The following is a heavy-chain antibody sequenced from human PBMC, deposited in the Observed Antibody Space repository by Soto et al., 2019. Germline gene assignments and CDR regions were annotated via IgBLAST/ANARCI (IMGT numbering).Heavy chain of an antibody. CDR1: GFTFSSNG. CDR3: AKDNPTTAY. CDR2: ISYDGSDK. Sequence: HVQLVESGGGVVQPGRSLRLSCAASGFTFSSNGMHWVRQAPGKGLEWVAIISYDGSDKYYGDSVKGRFTISRDNSKSTLYLQMDSLREDDTAVYYCAKDNPTTAYWGQGTLVTVSS. J-gene: IGHJ4*02. V-gene: IGHV3-30*18. D-gene: IGHD1-1*01.